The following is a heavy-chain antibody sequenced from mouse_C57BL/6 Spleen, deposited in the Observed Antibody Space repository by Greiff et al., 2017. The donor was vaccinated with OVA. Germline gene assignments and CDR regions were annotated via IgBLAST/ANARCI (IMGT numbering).Heavy chain of an antibody. D-gene: IGHD2-4*01. CDR2: ISYSGST. V-gene: IGHV3-1*01. CDR3: ARGGPYDYDPAWFAY. CDR1: GYSITSGYD. Sequence: EVQLQQSGPGMVKPSQSLSLTCTVTGYSITSGYDWHWIRHFPGNKLEWMGYISYSGSTNYNPSLKSRISITHDTSKNHFFLKLNSVTTEDTATYYCARGGPYDYDPAWFAYWGQGTLVTVSA. J-gene: IGHJ3*01.